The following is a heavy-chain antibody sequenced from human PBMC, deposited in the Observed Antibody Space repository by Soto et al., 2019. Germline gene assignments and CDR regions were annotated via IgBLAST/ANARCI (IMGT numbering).Heavy chain of an antibody. CDR1: GFTFGDYA. D-gene: IGHD3-3*01. CDR2: IRSKAYGGTT. Sequence: GGSLRLSCTASGFTFGDYAMSWFRQAPGKGLEWVGFIRSKAYGGTTEYAASVKGRFTISRDDSKSIAYLQMNSLKTEDTAVYYCTRSDDFWSGYYLDYWGQGTLVTVSS. CDR3: TRSDDFWSGYYLDY. J-gene: IGHJ4*02. V-gene: IGHV3-49*03.